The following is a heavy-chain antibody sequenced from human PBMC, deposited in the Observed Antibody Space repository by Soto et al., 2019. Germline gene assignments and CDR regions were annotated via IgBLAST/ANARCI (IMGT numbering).Heavy chain of an antibody. CDR3: ADSEPGSERALPDV. D-gene: IGHD4-4*01. CDR1: GFAFNTFG. CDR2: VSSDGSNE. Sequence: QVQLEESGGGVVQPGRSLRLSCAASGFAFNTFGMYWLRLPPGKGLEWVAVVSSDGSNENYPDSVKGRFTISRDNSRNQQQLQEHALGAEGTAVNYGADSEPGSERALPDVWVEGTRV. V-gene: IGHV3-30*03. J-gene: IGHJ6*02.